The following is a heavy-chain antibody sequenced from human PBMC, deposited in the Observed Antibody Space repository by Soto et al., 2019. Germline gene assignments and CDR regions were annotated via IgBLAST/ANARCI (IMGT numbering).Heavy chain of an antibody. CDR1: GYTFASYG. CDR2: ISPYNGNT. V-gene: IGHV1-18*01. D-gene: IGHD6-13*01. CDR3: ARDRGIAADY. Sequence: QVQLVQSGAEVKKPGASVKVSCKASGYTFASYGISWVRQAPGQGLEWMGWISPYNGNTNYAQKLQGRVTVTTDTSTSIGYMELRSLRSDDSAVDSCARDRGIAADYWGQGTLVTVSS. J-gene: IGHJ4*02.